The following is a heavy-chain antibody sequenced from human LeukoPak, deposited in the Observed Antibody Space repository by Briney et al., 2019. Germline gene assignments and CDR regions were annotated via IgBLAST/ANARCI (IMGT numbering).Heavy chain of an antibody. V-gene: IGHV3-73*01. Sequence: GGSLRLSCAASGFTFSGSDIHWVRQASGKGLEWVGRITTKPDNYATAYAASVKGRFTISRDDSESTAYLQMNSLKTEDTAVYYCTTYRSGHYWGQGTLITVSS. CDR3: TTYRSGHY. CDR2: ITTKPDNYAT. J-gene: IGHJ4*02. D-gene: IGHD6-19*01. CDR1: GFTFSGSD.